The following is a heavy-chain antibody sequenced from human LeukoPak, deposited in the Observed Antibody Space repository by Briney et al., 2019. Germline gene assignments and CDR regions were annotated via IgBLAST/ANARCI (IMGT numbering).Heavy chain of an antibody. CDR3: VRLSWELGDGGVT. V-gene: IGHV3-74*01. CDR2: INTDGSTT. D-gene: IGHD1-26*01. J-gene: IGHJ5*02. Sequence: GGCLRLSCVYSEFTFSRYWMHLVRPAGGGGVVWVSRINTDGSTTNYADSVKGRLIISSDNAKNALYLPMNSLSDEDTALYYCVRLSWELGDGGVTWGQGTLVTVSS. CDR1: EFTFSRYW.